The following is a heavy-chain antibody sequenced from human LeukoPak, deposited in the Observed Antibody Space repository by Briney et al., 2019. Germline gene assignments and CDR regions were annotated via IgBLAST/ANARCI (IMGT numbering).Heavy chain of an antibody. J-gene: IGHJ6*03. CDR1: GFTFSSYA. CDR3: AKGLRAGVGPYMGYHYYMDV. V-gene: IGHV3-23*01. CDR2: INDNGDGT. D-gene: IGHD3-16*01. Sequence: GGSLRLSCAASGFTFSSYAMSWVRQAPGKGLKWVSTINDNGDGTYYADSVKGRFTISRDNSYNTVSLQMNSLRDEDTGVYYCAKGLRAGVGPYMGYHYYMDVWGKGATVTVSS.